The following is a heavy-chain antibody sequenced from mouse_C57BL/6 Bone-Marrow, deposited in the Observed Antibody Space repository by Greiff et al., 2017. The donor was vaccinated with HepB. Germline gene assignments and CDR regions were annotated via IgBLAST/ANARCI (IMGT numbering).Heavy chain of an antibody. D-gene: IGHD1-1*01. Sequence: EVMLVESGEGLVKPGGSLKLSCAASGFTFSSYAMSWVRQTPEKRLEWVAYISSGGDYIYYADTVKGRFTISRDNARNTLYLQMRSLKSEDTAMYYCTRGVLRYYAMDYWGQGTSVTVSS. CDR1: GFTFSSYA. J-gene: IGHJ4*01. CDR2: ISSGGDYI. CDR3: TRGVLRYYAMDY. V-gene: IGHV5-9-1*02.